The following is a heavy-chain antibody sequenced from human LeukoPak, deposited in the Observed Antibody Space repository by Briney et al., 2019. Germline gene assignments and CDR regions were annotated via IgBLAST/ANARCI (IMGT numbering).Heavy chain of an antibody. D-gene: IGHD1-14*01. J-gene: IGHJ4*02. CDR3: ATGSQPGTTFDY. CDR1: GFTFTSYP. Sequence: PGGSLRLSCAASGFTFTSYPMHWVRQAPGKGLEWVSLISGDGSVTYYADSVKGRFTISRDNSKNSLYLQMNSLRAEDTALYYCATGSQPGTTFDYWGQGTLVTASS. V-gene: IGHV3-43*02. CDR2: ISGDGSVT.